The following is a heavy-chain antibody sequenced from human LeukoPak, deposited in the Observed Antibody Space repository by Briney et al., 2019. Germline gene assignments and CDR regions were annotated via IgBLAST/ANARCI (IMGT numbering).Heavy chain of an antibody. D-gene: IGHD3-3*01. Sequence: SETLSLTCTVSGGSISRFYWNWIRQTPGKGLEWIGYIYYSGSAFYSPSLKSRVTISVDTSKNQFSLRLTSVTAADTAVYYCARGPEWYYFDHWGQGTLVTVSS. CDR3: ARGPEWYYFDH. CDR2: IYYSGSA. CDR1: GGSISRFY. J-gene: IGHJ4*02. V-gene: IGHV4-59*08.